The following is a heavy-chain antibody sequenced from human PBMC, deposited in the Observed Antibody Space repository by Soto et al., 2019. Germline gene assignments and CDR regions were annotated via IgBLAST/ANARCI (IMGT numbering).Heavy chain of an antibody. V-gene: IGHV1-2*04. D-gene: IGHD3-3*01. CDR3: ARGGSYDFWSGFYYYYYGMDV. J-gene: IGHJ6*02. Sequence: ASVKVSCKASGYTFTGYYMHWVRQAPGQGLEWMGWINPNSGGTNYAQKFQGWVTMTRDTSISTAYMELSRLRSEDTAVYYCARGGSYDFWSGFYYYYYGMDVWGQGTTVTVSS. CDR2: INPNSGGT. CDR1: GYTFTGYY.